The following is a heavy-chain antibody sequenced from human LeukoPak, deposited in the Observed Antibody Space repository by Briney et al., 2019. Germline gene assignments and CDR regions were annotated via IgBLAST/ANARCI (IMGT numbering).Heavy chain of an antibody. CDR1: GGSISSYY. D-gene: IGHD2-21*02. CDR3: ARRVTSNWFDP. J-gene: IGHJ5*02. CDR2: MYYSGST. Sequence: PSETLSLTCTVSGGSISSYYWSWIRQPPGKGLEWIGYMYYSGSTNCNPSLKSRVTISVDTSKNQVSLKLSSVTAADTAVYYCARRVTSNWFDPWGQGTLVTVSS. V-gene: IGHV4-59*08.